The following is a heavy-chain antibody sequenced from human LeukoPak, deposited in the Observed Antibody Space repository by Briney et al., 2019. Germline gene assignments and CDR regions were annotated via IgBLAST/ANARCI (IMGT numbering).Heavy chain of an antibody. Sequence: GGSLRLSCAASGFTFITYGMHWVRQAPGKGLEWVALIWYDGSYKYYADSVKGRFTISRDNSKNTLSLQMNSLRAEDAAVYYCSKSYSTGWYFGNGMDVWGPGTTVIVSS. CDR2: IWYDGSYK. CDR1: GFTFITYG. D-gene: IGHD6-19*01. CDR3: SKSYSTGWYFGNGMDV. J-gene: IGHJ6*02. V-gene: IGHV3-33*06.